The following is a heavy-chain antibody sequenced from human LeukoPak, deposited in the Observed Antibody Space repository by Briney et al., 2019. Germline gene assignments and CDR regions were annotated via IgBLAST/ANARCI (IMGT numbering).Heavy chain of an antibody. V-gene: IGHV3-53*01. Sequence: PGGSLRLSCAASGFTVIDNYMSWVRQAPGKGLEWVSVIYSGRSAYYADSVKGRFSISRDNSRNTVYLQMSDLRAEDTAVYYCAKITKATTPNYWGQGTLVTVSS. CDR2: IYSGRSA. J-gene: IGHJ4*02. CDR1: GFTVIDNY. D-gene: IGHD3-10*01. CDR3: AKITKATTPNY.